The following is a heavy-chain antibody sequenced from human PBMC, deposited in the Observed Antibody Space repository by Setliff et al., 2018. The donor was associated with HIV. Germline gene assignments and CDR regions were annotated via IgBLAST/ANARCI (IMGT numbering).Heavy chain of an antibody. CDR1: GFSVEKSG. J-gene: IGHJ4*02. D-gene: IGHD3-3*01. CDR2: MYYDGVTT. V-gene: IGHV3-30*12. Sequence: PGGSLRLSCEASGFSVEKSGMHWIRQAPGKGLEWVAVMYYDGVTTYYADSVKGRFTISRDGSKNMIFLQMNSLRVDDTAVYYCARGRVLEWLLNHWGQGTRVTVSS. CDR3: ARGRVLEWLLNH.